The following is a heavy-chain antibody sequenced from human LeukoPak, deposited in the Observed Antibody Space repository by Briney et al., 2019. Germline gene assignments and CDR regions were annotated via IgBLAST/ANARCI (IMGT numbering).Heavy chain of an antibody. V-gene: IGHV3-30*04. CDR2: ISYDGSNE. D-gene: IGHD3-10*02. CDR1: GFTFSSYV. CDR3: AELGITMIGGV. J-gene: IGHJ6*04. Sequence: GRSLRLSCAASGFTFSSYVMHWVRQAPGKGLEWVAIISYDGSNEYYADSVKGRFTISRDNSKDTLYLQMNSLRAEDTAVYYCAELGITMIGGVWGKGTTVTISS.